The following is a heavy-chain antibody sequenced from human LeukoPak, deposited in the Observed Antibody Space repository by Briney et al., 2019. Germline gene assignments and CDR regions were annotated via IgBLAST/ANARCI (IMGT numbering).Heavy chain of an antibody. V-gene: IGHV4-61*02. CDR2: IYTSGST. CDR3: ARSYYYNSKEAFDV. CDR1: GGSVNSGSFF. D-gene: IGHD3-22*01. Sequence: SETLSLTCTVSGGSVNSGSFFYNWIRQPAGKGLEWIGRIYTSGSTDSNPSLKSRVAISRDTSKNQFSLNLSAVTAADTAVYYCARSYYYNSKEAFDVWGQGTLVIVSS. J-gene: IGHJ3*01.